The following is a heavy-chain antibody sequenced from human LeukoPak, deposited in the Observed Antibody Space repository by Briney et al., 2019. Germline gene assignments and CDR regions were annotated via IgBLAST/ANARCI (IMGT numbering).Heavy chain of an antibody. D-gene: IGHD3-16*02. V-gene: IGHV4-59*01. CDR2: IYYSGTT. Sequence: SETLSLTCTVSGGSISSYYWSWIRQPPGKGLEWIGYIYYSGTTNYNPSLKSRVTISVDTSKNHFSLKLSSVTAADTAVYYCARVGEVRGSYRYNLYFGYWGQGTLVTVSS. CDR1: GGSISSYY. CDR3: ARVGEVRGSYRYNLYFGY. J-gene: IGHJ4*02.